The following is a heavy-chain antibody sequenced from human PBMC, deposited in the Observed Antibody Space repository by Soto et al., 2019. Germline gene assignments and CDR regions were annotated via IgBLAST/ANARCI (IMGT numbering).Heavy chain of an antibody. V-gene: IGHV4-34*01. CDR3: ARGRSYCSSTSCYAGILVRFDY. Sequence: QVQLQQWGAGLLKPSETLSLTCAVYGGSFSGYYWSWIRQPPGKGLEWIVEINHSGSTNYNPSLNSRVTISVDTAKNQFSLKLSSVTAADTAVYYCARGRSYCSSTSCYAGILVRFDYWGQGTLVTVSS. D-gene: IGHD2-2*01. CDR1: GGSFSGYY. J-gene: IGHJ4*02. CDR2: INHSGST.